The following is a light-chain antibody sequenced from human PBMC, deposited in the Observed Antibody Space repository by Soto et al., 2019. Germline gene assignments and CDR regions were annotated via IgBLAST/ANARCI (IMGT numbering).Light chain of an antibody. CDR1: SGSVSGSYY. V-gene: IGLV8-61*01. CDR3: ALYVSSAIL. CDR2: NTN. Sequence: VVTQEPSFSVSPGGTVTLTCGLTSGSVSGSYYPSWYQQTPGQAPRTLIYNTNTRSSGVPDRFSGSILGNKAALTITGAQTDDEADYYCALYVSSAILFGGGTKLTVL. J-gene: IGLJ3*02.